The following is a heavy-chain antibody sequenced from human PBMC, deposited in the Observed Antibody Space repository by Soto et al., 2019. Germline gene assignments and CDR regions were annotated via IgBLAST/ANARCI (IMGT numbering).Heavy chain of an antibody. V-gene: IGHV3-74*01. Sequence: PGGSLKISCAASGFTFSSHWMHWVRQAPGEGLVWLSRINGDGSSTVYADSVKGRFTNSRDNAKNTLYLQMNSLRAEDTAVYYCVRVSSGNCYLTNDFWGQGSLVTVSS. J-gene: IGHJ4*02. CDR3: VRVSSGNCYLTNDF. D-gene: IGHD2-21*01. CDR2: INGDGSST. CDR1: GFTFSSHW.